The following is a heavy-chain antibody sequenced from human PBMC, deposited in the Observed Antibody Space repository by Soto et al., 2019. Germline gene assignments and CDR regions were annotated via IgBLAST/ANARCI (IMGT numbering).Heavy chain of an antibody. D-gene: IGHD1-26*01. Sequence: QVQLVQSGTVVQRRGSSVKVSCQASGGTFSSHGMAWARQAPGQGLEWMGGIIPTFGTPTYAPKFQGSVTITADKSTNTAYMELSSLRSEDTGVYYCASERSAQYFDFWGQGTLITVSS. CDR1: GGTFSSHG. V-gene: IGHV1-69*06. CDR2: IIPTFGTP. J-gene: IGHJ4*02. CDR3: ASERSAQYFDF.